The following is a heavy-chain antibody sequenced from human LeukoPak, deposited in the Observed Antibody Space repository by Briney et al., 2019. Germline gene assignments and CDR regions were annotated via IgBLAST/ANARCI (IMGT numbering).Heavy chain of an antibody. V-gene: IGHV3-33*06. D-gene: IGHD4-11*01. CDR3: AKDAQRGFDYSNSLEY. CDR2: IWSDGTEK. J-gene: IGHJ4*02. CDR1: GFTYSHYG. Sequence: GRSLRLSCTASGFTYSHYGMHWVRQAPGKGREWVAVIWSDGTEKYYADAVKGRFTISRDNSRNTLYLQMNSLRGEDTAVYYCAKDAQRGFDYSNSLEYWGQGTLVTVSS.